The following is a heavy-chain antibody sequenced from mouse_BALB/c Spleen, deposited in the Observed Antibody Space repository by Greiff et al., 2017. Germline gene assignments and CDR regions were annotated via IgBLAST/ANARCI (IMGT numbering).Heavy chain of an antibody. CDR3: AKRGGNSYAMDD. Sequence: QVQLQQSGAELAKPGASVKMSCKASGYTFTSYWMHWVKQRPGQGLEWIGYINPSTGYTEYNQKFKDKATLTADKSSSTAYMQLSSLTSEDSAVYYCAKRGGNSYAMDDWGQGTSVTVSS. D-gene: IGHD2-1*01. V-gene: IGHV1-7*01. J-gene: IGHJ4*01. CDR2: INPSTGYT. CDR1: GYTFTSYW.